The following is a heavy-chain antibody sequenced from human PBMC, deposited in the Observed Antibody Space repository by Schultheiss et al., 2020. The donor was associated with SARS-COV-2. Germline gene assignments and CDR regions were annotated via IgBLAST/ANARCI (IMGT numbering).Heavy chain of an antibody. Sequence: GGSLRLSCAASGFTFSSYGMHWVRQAPGKGLEWVAVISSDGNKKYFADSVKGRITISRDNFRSTVYLQMNSLRADDTAVYFCARDGGVVPGAISWADDWGQGTLVTVSS. CDR3: ARDGGVVPGAISWADD. CDR2: ISSDGNKK. V-gene: IGHV3-30*19. J-gene: IGHJ4*02. CDR1: GFTFSSYG. D-gene: IGHD2-2*02.